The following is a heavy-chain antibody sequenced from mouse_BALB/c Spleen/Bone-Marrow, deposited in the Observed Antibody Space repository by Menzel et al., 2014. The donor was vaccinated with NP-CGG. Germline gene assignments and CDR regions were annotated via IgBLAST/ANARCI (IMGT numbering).Heavy chain of an antibody. V-gene: IGHV14-3*02. J-gene: IGHJ2*01. CDR3: ASYVYEYYFDD. Sequence: EVQVVESGAALVTSGASVKLSCTASGFNIQDTYMHWVRQRPEQGLEWIGRIDPANGNTKYDPEFQDKATRAADRSTSTAYLQLSSLTTEDAAGYDCASYVYEYYFDDWGQGTTLTGSS. CDR2: IDPANGNT. CDR1: GFNIQDTY. D-gene: IGHD2-14*01.